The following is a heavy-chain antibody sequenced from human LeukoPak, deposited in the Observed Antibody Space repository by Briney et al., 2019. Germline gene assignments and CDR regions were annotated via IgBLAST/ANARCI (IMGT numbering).Heavy chain of an antibody. V-gene: IGHV3-23*01. CDR3: AREGSDWNYYYYMDV. Sequence: GGSLRLSCAASGFTFSSYAMSWVRQAPGKGLEWVSTISGSGGSTYYADSGKGRFTVSRDNSKNTLYLQMNSLRAEDTAVYYCAREGSDWNYYYYMDVWGKGTTATVSS. CDR2: ISGSGGST. CDR1: GFTFSSYA. J-gene: IGHJ6*03. D-gene: IGHD6-19*01.